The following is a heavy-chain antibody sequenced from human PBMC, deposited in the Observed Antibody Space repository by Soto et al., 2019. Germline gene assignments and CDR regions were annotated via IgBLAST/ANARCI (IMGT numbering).Heavy chain of an antibody. CDR3: ARDPISITGTTSSEDFQH. J-gene: IGHJ1*01. CDR1: GGTFSGYA. CDR2: IIPLLGIT. V-gene: IGHV1-69*01. D-gene: IGHD1-20*01. Sequence: QAQLMQSGAEVKKPGSSVKVSCKASGGTFSGYAINWVRQAPGQGLEWMGGIIPLLGITDYGQKFQGRITIAADESTGTAYMELRGLGSEYTAVYYCARDPISITGTTSSEDFQHWGQGTLGSVSS.